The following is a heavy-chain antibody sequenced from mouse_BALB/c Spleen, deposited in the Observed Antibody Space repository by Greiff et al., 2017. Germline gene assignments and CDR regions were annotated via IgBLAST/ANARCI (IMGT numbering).Heavy chain of an antibody. Sequence: EVMLVESGGGLVQPGGSRKLSCAASGFTFSSFGMHWVRQAPEKGLEWVAYISSGSSTIYYADTVKGRFTISRDNPKNTLFLQMTSLRSEDTAMYYCARGVWAMDYWGQGTSVTVSS. CDR2: ISSGSSTI. CDR3: ARGVWAMDY. CDR1: GFTFSSFG. V-gene: IGHV5-17*02. J-gene: IGHJ4*01. D-gene: IGHD2-10*02.